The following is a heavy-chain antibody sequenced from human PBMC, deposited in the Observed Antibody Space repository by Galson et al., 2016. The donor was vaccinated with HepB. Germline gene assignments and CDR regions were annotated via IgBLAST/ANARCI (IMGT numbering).Heavy chain of an antibody. V-gene: IGHV3-30-3*01. CDR3: ARAPLEMATIQRGYFDY. Sequence: SLRLSCAASGFTFSSYAMHWVRQAPGKGLEWVAVISFDGSNKYYADSVKGRFTISRDNSKNTLYLQMNSLRAEDTAVYYCARAPLEMATIQRGYFDYWGQGTLVTVS. D-gene: IGHD5-24*01. CDR2: ISFDGSNK. CDR1: GFTFSSYA. J-gene: IGHJ4*02.